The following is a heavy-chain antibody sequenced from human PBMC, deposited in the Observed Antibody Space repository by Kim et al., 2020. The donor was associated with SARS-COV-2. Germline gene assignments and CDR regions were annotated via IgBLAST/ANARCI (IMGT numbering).Heavy chain of an antibody. D-gene: IGHD2-2*01. J-gene: IGHJ6*02. CDR1: GGTFSSYA. Sequence: SVKVSCKASGGTFSSYAISWVRQAPGQGLEWMGGIIPIFGTANYAQKFQGRVTITADESTSTAYMELSSLRSEDTAVYYCAREEGYCSSTSCYDYYYYGMDVWGQGTTVTVSS. CDR3: AREEGYCSSTSCYDYYYYGMDV. CDR2: IIPIFGTA. V-gene: IGHV1-69*13.